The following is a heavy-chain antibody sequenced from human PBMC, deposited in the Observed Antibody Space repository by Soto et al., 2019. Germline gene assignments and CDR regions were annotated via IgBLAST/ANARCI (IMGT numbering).Heavy chain of an antibody. Sequence: SETLSLTCTVSGGSISSGGYYWSWIRQHPGKGLEWIGYIYYSGSTYYNPSLKSRVTISVDTSKNQFSLKLSSVTAADKAVYYCVTDRKSAGTNYYFDYWGQGTLVTVSS. CDR1: GGSISSGGYY. V-gene: IGHV4-31*03. CDR3: VTDRKSAGTNYYFDY. J-gene: IGHJ4*02. D-gene: IGHD6-19*01. CDR2: IYYSGST.